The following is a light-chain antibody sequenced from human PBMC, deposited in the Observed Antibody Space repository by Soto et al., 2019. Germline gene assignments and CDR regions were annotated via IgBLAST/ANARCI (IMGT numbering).Light chain of an antibody. CDR2: DVS. Sequence: QSALNQPASVTGSPGQSITISCTGSSSDVGGYNYVSWYQQHPGKAPKLMIYDVSNRPSGVSNRFSGSKSGNRASLTISGLQAEDEADYYCSSYTSSRPLFYAFGTGSKFTVL. V-gene: IGLV2-14*01. CDR1: SSDVGGYNY. J-gene: IGLJ1*01. CDR3: SSYTSSRPLFYA.